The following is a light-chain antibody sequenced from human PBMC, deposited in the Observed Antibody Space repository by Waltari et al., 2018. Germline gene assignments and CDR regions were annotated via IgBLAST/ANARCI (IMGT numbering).Light chain of an antibody. J-gene: IGKJ2*01. Sequence: DIVMTQSPDSLAVSLGERATINCKSSQSVLYSSNNKNYLAWYQQKPGQPPKLLIYWASTRESGVPDRFSGSGSGTDFTLTISSLQAEDVAVYYCQQYYSTLPTFGQGTTLEIK. V-gene: IGKV4-1*01. CDR2: WAS. CDR3: QQYYSTLPT. CDR1: QSVLYSSNNKNY.